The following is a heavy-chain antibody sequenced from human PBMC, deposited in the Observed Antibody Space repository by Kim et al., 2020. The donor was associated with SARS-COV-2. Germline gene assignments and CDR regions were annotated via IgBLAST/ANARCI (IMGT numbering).Heavy chain of an antibody. CDR1: GGSISSSSYY. CDR3: ASLTVRALRYFDWLAPHFDY. D-gene: IGHD3-9*01. Sequence: SETLSLTCTVSGGSISSSSYYWGWIRQPPGKGLEWIGSIYYSGSTYYNPSLKSRVTISVDTSKNQFSLKLSSVTAADTAVYYCASLTVRALRYFDWLAPHFDYWGQGTLVTVSS. J-gene: IGHJ4*02. V-gene: IGHV4-39*07. CDR2: IYYSGST.